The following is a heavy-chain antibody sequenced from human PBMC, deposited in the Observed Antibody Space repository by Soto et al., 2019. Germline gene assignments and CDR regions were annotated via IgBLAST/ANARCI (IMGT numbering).Heavy chain of an antibody. D-gene: IGHD7-27*01. CDR1: GFTFSFYG. V-gene: IGHV3-30*18. J-gene: IGHJ3*01. CDR2: ISYDGSNK. CDR3: AKELGHGGRGAFDL. Sequence: QVQLVESGGGVVQPGRSLRLSCAASGFTFSFYGMHWVRQAPGKGLEWVAVISYDGSNKYYADSVKGRFTISRDNSXNTLYLQMNSLRAEDTAVYYCAKELGHGGRGAFDLWGQGTMVTVSS.